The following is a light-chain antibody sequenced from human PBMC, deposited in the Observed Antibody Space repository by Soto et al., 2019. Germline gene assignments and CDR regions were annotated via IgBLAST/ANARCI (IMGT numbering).Light chain of an antibody. V-gene: IGLV2-14*01. CDR3: SSYTTSNTWV. CDR1: SSDVGAYDY. J-gene: IGLJ3*02. Sequence: QSALTQPASVSGSPGQSITISCTGISSDVGAYDYVSWYQQHPGKAPKFMLYEVSNRPSGLSNRFSGSKSGNTASLTISGLQAEDEADYYCSSYTTSNTWVFGGRTKLTVL. CDR2: EVS.